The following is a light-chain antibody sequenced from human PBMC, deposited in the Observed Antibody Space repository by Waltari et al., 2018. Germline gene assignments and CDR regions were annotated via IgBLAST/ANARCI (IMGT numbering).Light chain of an antibody. CDR3: QKNEDVPYT. V-gene: IGKV1-33*01. CDR2: DVS. Sequence: DIQMTQSPSSLSASVGDRVTITCQASQDISTYLNWYQQKPGKAPKLLIYDVSNLEKGVPSRFRGGGSGKNFSFTISSLHSEEIEKYYGQKNEDVPYTFGRGP. J-gene: IGKJ2*01. CDR1: QDISTY.